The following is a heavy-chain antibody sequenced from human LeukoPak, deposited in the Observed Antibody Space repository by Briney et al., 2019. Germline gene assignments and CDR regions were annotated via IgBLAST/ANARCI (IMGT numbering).Heavy chain of an antibody. D-gene: IGHD6-13*01. V-gene: IGHV1-69*01. J-gene: IGHJ4*02. Sequence: SVKVSCKPSGGTFGSYAISWVRQAPGQGLEWVGGIIPLFGAPLYAQKFQGRVTITADERTSTAYMDLSGLRSDDTAVYYCARDEEKAAGSLWGQGTPVIVSS. CDR2: IIPLFGAP. CDR3: ARDEEKAAGSL. CDR1: GGTFGSYA.